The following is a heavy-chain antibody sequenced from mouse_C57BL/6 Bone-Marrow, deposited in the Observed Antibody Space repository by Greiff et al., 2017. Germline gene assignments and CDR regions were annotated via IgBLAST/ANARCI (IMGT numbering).Heavy chain of an antibody. J-gene: IGHJ3*01. CDR1: GFTFTDYY. D-gene: IGHD1-1*01. V-gene: IGHV7-3*01. CDR3: ARCDYHGGFAY. CDR2: IRNKANGYTT. Sequence: EVQLVESGGGLVQPGGSLSLSCAASGFTFTDYYMSWVRQPPGKALEWLGFIRNKANGYTTEYSSSVKGRFTTSRDTSPTNLYLQMNALSAEDSATYYCARCDYHGGFAYWGQGTLVTVSA.